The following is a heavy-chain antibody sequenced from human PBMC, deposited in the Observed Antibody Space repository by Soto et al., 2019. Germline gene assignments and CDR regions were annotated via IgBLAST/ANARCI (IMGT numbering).Heavy chain of an antibody. CDR2: ISSDGRNE. V-gene: IGHV3-30*03. Sequence: QVRLVESGGGVVEPGRSLRLSCVASGFTINRFGMEWVRQAPGKGLEWVALISSDGRNEYYSDSVKGRFTFSRDMSKNTVYLQMNSLRVEDTAVYYCASVADYWGQGTLVTVSS. CDR3: ASVADY. J-gene: IGHJ4*02. CDR1: GFTINRFG. D-gene: IGHD2-21*01.